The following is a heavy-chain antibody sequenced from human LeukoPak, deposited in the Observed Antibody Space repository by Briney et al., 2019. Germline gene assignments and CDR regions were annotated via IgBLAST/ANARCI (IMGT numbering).Heavy chain of an antibody. V-gene: IGHV1-8*03. J-gene: IGHJ5*02. CDR2: MNPNSGNT. CDR1: GYTFTSYD. D-gene: IGHD5-12*01. Sequence: ASVTLSCKASGYTFTSYDINWVRQATGQGLEWMGWMNPNSGNTGYAQKFQGRVTITRNTSISTAYMELSSLRSEDTAVYYCARDLGYSGHEFKFDPWGQGTLVTVSS. CDR3: ARDLGYSGHEFKFDP.